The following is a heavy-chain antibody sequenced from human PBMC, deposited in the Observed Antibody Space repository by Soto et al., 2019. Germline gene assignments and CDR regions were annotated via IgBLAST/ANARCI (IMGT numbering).Heavy chain of an antibody. V-gene: IGHV3-11*01. D-gene: IGHD6-13*01. CDR1: GFTFSDYY. CDR3: ARTRPGIAAAGLWAFDI. J-gene: IGHJ3*02. Sequence: QVQLVESGGGLVKPRGSLRLSCAASGFTFSDYYMSWIRQAPGKGLEWVSYISSSGSTIYYADSVKGRFTISRDNAKNSLDLQMNSMRAEDTAVYYCARTRPGIAAAGLWAFDIWGQGTMVTVSS. CDR2: ISSSGSTI.